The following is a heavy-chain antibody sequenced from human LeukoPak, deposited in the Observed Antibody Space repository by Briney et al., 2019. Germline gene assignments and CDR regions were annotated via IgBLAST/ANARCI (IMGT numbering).Heavy chain of an antibody. J-gene: IGHJ3*02. CDR1: GYSFTSYW. CDR2: IDPSDSYT. Sequence: GESLKISCKGSGYSFTSYWISWVRQMPGKGLEWMGRIDPSDSYTNYSPSFQGQVTISADKSISTAYLQWSSLKASDTAMYYCARQWGHIVVVPAHRAFDIWGQGTMVTVSS. V-gene: IGHV5-10-1*04. D-gene: IGHD2-2*01. CDR3: ARQWGHIVVVPAHRAFDI.